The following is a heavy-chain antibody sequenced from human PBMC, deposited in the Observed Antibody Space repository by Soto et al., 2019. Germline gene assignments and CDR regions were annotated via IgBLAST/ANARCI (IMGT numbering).Heavy chain of an antibody. CDR1: GGTFSSYA. CDR2: IIPIFGTA. D-gene: IGHD5-12*01. J-gene: IGHJ5*02. V-gene: IGHV1-69*01. Sequence: QVQLVQSGAEVKKPGSSVKVSCKASGGTFSSYAISWVRQAPGQGLEWMGGIIPIFGTANYAQKFQGSVTITADESTSTAYMELSSLRSEDTAVYYCARDPVEMATITDWFDPWGQGTLVTVSS. CDR3: ARDPVEMATITDWFDP.